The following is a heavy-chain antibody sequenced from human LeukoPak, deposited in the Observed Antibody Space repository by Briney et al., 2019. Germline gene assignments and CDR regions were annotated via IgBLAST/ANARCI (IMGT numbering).Heavy chain of an antibody. CDR3: AKDRPQSGIEP. V-gene: IGHV3-30*18. J-gene: IGHJ5*02. CDR2: MSKDGSNA. Sequence: GGSLRLSCSASGFSFSNYGMHWVRQAPGKGLDWVAVMSKDGSNAYYADSVKGRFTISRDNSKNTLFLQMNGLRLEDSALYYCAKDRPQSGIEPWGQGTLVTVSS. CDR1: GFSFSNYG. D-gene: IGHD1-26*01.